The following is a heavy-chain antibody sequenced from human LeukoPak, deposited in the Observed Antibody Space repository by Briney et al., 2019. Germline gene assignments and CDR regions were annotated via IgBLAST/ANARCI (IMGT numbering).Heavy chain of an antibody. Sequence: SETLSLTCTVSGGSISSYYWSWSRQPAGKGLEWGGRFYSSGPTNYTPSLTSRVTISLDKSKNQFSLKLTSVTAADTAVYYCARGGAAGDPFDIWGQGTMVTVSS. CDR3: ARGGAAGDPFDI. D-gene: IGHD1-14*01. CDR1: GGSISSYY. CDR2: FYSSGPT. J-gene: IGHJ3*02. V-gene: IGHV4-4*07.